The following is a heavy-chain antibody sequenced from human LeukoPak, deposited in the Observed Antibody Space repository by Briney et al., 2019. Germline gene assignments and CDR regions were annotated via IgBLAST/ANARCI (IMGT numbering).Heavy chain of an antibody. CDR2: IQHDSTDI. CDR3: ARIGFGFSYGQGFDY. D-gene: IGHD5-18*01. CDR1: GINFNDYS. Sequence: GTSLRLSCVVSGINFNDYSMNWVRQAPGKGLAWVAVIQHDSTDIYYADSVKGRFTVSRDNSENTLYLQMNNLRPDDTAIYYCARIGFGFSYGQGFDYWGQGTLVSVSS. V-gene: IGHV3-30*04. J-gene: IGHJ4*02.